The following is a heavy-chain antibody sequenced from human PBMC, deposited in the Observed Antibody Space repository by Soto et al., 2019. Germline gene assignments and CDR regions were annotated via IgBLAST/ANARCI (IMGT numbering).Heavy chain of an antibody. V-gene: IGHV1-8*01. Sequence: ASVKVSCKASGYTFTSYDINWVRQATGQGLEWMGWMNPNSGNTGYAQKFQGRVTMTRNTSISTAYMELSSLRSEDTAVYYCAKVYGGFFYYYYMDVWGKGTTGTVSS. CDR3: AKVYGGFFYYYYMDV. J-gene: IGHJ6*03. D-gene: IGHD4-17*01. CDR1: GYTFTSYD. CDR2: MNPNSGNT.